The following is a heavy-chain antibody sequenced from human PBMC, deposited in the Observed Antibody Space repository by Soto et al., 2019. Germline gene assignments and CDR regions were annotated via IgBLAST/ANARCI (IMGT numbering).Heavy chain of an antibody. CDR1: GGSISSYY. V-gene: IGHV4-59*08. CDR3: ARRNGGDLDY. Sequence: SETLSLTCTVSGGSISSYYWSWIRQPPGKGLEWIGYIYYSGSTNYNPSLKSRVTISVDTSKNHFSLKLSSVTAADTAVYYCARRNGGDLDYWGQGTLVTVSS. J-gene: IGHJ4*02. D-gene: IGHD2-21*02. CDR2: IYYSGST.